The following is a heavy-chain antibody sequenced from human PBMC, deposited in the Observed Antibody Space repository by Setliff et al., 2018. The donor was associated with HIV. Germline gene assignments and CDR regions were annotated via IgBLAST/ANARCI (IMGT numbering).Heavy chain of an antibody. J-gene: IGHJ4*02. V-gene: IGHV1-3*01. CDR1: GYTFSTYS. CDR3: ARTLTYYFDGSFSSGPADY. D-gene: IGHD3-22*01. Sequence: ASVKVSCKASGYTFSTYSIHWVRQATGQRLEWMGWINPGSGNTQYSQKLQGRITITRDSSASTVYLELYSLTSEDTAVYYCARTLTYYFDGSFSSGPADYWGLGTLVTVSS. CDR2: INPGSGNT.